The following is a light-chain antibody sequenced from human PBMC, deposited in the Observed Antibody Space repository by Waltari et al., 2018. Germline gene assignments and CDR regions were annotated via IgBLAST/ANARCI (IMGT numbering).Light chain of an antibody. V-gene: IGKV2-28*01. J-gene: IGKJ5*01. Sequence: DIVMTQSPLSLPVTPGDPASISCTSSQSLLHSNGYNYWDWYLQKPGQSPQILIYLGSNRASGVPDRFSGSGSGTDFTLKISRVEAEDAGVYYCMEALQSVTFGQGTRLEIK. CDR3: MEALQSVT. CDR1: QSLLHSNGYNY. CDR2: LGS.